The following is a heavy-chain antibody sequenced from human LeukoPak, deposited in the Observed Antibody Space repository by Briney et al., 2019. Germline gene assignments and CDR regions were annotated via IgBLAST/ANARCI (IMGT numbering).Heavy chain of an antibody. D-gene: IGHD5-12*01. V-gene: IGHV4-59*08. CDR3: ARHGAGYSFDF. Sequence: PSETLSLTCTVSGNSIRTYYWSWIRQPPGKGLECIGYMFDSGSTSYNPSLKSRVTISVDMSKNQFSLKLRSVTAADTAVYYCARHGAGYSFDFWGQGTLVTVSS. J-gene: IGHJ4*02. CDR1: GNSIRTYY. CDR2: MFDSGST.